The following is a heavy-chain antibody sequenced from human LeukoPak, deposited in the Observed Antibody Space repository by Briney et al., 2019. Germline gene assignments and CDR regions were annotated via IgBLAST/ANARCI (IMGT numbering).Heavy chain of an antibody. J-gene: IGHJ4*02. CDR1: GLTVSSNY. Sequence: GGSLRLSCAASGLTVSSNYMTWVRQAPGKGLEWASVIYSGGNTYYADSVKGRFSISRDNSKNTVYLQMNSLRVEDTAVYYCVRVGYTNYGIDYWGQGTLVTVSS. V-gene: IGHV3-66*01. CDR2: IYSGGNT. CDR3: VRVGYTNYGIDY. D-gene: IGHD4-11*01.